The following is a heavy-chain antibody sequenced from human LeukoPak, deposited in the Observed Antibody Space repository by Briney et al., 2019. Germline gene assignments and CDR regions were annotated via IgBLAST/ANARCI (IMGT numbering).Heavy chain of an antibody. CDR1: GGSISTYY. Sequence: SETLSLTCTVSGGSISTYYWSWIRQPPGKGLEWIGYIYYSGSTYYNPSLKSRVTISVDRSKNQFSLKLSSVTAADTAVYYCAREWGLSEARGAFDIWGQVTMVTVSS. V-gene: IGHV4-59*12. J-gene: IGHJ3*02. D-gene: IGHD3-10*01. CDR3: AREWGLSEARGAFDI. CDR2: IYYSGST.